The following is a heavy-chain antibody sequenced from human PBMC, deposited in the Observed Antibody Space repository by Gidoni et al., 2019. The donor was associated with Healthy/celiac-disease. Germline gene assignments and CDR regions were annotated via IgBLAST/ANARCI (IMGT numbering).Heavy chain of an antibody. D-gene: IGHD6-19*01. V-gene: IGHV3-9*01. CDR1: GFPFVDYA. CDR2: ITWKSGRT. Sequence: EVQLVESGGGLVQPGGSLRLSCAAYGFPFVDYAMHWVRQAPGKGLAWVSGITWKSGRTKYADSVKGRFSISRDNAKNSLYLQMNSLRAEDTAFYYCAKGDEVAGQGYYFDFWGQGTLVTVSS. J-gene: IGHJ4*02. CDR3: AKGDEVAGQGYYFDF.